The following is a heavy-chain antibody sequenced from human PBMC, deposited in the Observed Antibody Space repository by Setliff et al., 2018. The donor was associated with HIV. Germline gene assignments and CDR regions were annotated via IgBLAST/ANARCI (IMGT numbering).Heavy chain of an antibody. CDR1: GFSLSDYW. J-gene: IGHJ5*02. CDR2: INYNGRST. CDR3: ARDRPHSWFDP. V-gene: IGHV3-74*01. Sequence: PGGSLRLSCVASGFSLSDYWMHWVRQAPGKGLVWVSRINYNGRSTSYADSLKGRFTSSRDNAKNTLYLQMKSLRVEDTAVYYCARDRPHSWFDPWGQGTLVTVSS.